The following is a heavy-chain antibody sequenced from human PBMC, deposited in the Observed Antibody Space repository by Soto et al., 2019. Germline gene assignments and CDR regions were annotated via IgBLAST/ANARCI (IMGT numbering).Heavy chain of an antibody. J-gene: IGHJ4*02. CDR3: TRGWGHSSGYHDS. Sequence: QVQLVESGGGVGQPGRSLRLSCVASGFIFSNYGMHWVRQAPGKGLEWVAVIWYDGSNKYYVDSVKGRFTISRDNSKNTLQLQMNSLRAEDTAVYYCTRGWGHSSGYHDSWGQGTLVTVSS. D-gene: IGHD3-22*01. CDR1: GFIFSNYG. CDR2: IWYDGSNK. V-gene: IGHV3-33*01.